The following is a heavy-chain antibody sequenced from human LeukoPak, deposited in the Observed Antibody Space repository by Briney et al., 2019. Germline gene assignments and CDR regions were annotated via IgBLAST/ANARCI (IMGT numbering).Heavy chain of an antibody. D-gene: IGHD2-21*01. CDR2: ISYDGSNK. J-gene: IGHJ6*02. V-gene: IGHV3-30*04. CDR3: ARVFSGGYYGMDV. CDR1: GFTFSSYA. Sequence: GGSLRLSCAASGFTFSSYAMHWVHQAPGKGLEWVAVISYDGSNKYYADSVKGRFTISRDNSKNTLYLQMNSLRAEDTAVYYCARVFSGGYYGMDVWGQGTTVTVSS.